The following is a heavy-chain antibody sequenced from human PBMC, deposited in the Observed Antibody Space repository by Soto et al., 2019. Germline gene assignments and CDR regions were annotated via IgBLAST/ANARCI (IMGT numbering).Heavy chain of an antibody. D-gene: IGHD3-10*01. CDR2: IRNSGSHM. J-gene: IGHJ3*02. Sequence: GGSLRLSCAASGVTFSENYMSWIRQAPGKGLEWVSYIRNSGSHMYYADSVKGRFTISRDDAKNSLYLQMNSLRAEDTAVYYCAKFFGAFDIWGQGIMVTVSS. V-gene: IGHV3-11*01. CDR1: GVTFSENY. CDR3: AKFFGAFDI.